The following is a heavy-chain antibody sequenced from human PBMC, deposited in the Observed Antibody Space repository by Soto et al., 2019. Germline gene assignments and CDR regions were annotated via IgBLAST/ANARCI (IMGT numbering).Heavy chain of an antibody. CDR3: ASKHSSRAFDY. D-gene: IGHD6-13*01. CDR2: INSDGSST. V-gene: IGHV3-74*01. J-gene: IGHJ4*02. CDR1: GFTFSSYW. Sequence: EEQLVESGGGLVQPGGSLRLSCAASGFTFSSYWMHWVRQAPGKGLVWVSRINSDGSSTTYADSVKGRFTISRDNAKNTVYLQMNSLRAEDTAVYYCASKHSSRAFDYWGQGTLVTVSS.